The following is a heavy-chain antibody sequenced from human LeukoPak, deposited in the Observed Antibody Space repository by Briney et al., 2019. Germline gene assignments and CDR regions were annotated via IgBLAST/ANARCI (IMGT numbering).Heavy chain of an antibody. D-gene: IGHD6-6*01. Sequence: GGSLRLSCAASGFTFSSYGMDWVRQAPGKGLEWVSYISSNSRTIDYANSVKGRFTVSRDNAKNSLFLQMNSLRAEDTAVYYCTRGGAARPGYWGQGTLVTVSS. CDR1: GFTFSSYG. CDR3: TRGGAARPGY. CDR2: ISSNSRTI. V-gene: IGHV3-48*01. J-gene: IGHJ4*02.